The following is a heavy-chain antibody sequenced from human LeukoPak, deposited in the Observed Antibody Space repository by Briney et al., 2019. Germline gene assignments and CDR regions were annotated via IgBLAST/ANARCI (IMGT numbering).Heavy chain of an antibody. CDR1: GGTFSSYA. J-gene: IGHJ3*02. CDR3: ARAPQYCSSTSCYGHDAFDI. Sequence: GASVKVSCKASGGTFSSYAISWVRQAPGQGLEWMGGIIPIFGTANYAQKFQGRVTITTDESTSTAYMELSSLRSEDTAVYYCARAPQYCSSTSCYGHDAFDIWGQGTMVTVSS. V-gene: IGHV1-69*05. CDR2: IIPIFGTA. D-gene: IGHD2-2*01.